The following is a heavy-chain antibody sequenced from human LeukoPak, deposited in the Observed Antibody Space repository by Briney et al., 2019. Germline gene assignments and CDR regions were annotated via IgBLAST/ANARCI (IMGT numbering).Heavy chain of an antibody. D-gene: IGHD2-8*01. J-gene: IGHJ6*03. Sequence: GGSLRLSCAASGFTFDDYAMHWVRQAPGKGLEWVSLISWDGGSTYYADSVKGRFTISRDNSKNSLYLQMNSLRAEDTALYYCAKAGDCTNGVCYTTYYYMDAWGKGTTVTVSS. CDR2: ISWDGGST. CDR3: AKAGDCTNGVCYTTYYYMDA. CDR1: GFTFDDYA. V-gene: IGHV3-43D*04.